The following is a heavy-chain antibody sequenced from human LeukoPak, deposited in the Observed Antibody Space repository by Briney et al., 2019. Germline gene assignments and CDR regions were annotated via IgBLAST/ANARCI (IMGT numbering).Heavy chain of an antibody. Sequence: PGGSLRLSCAASGLTFSSYEMNWVRQAPGKGLEWVSYITSSGSTIYYADSVKGRFTISRDNAKNSLYLQMNSLRADDTAVYYCAKDLAGSGSYSFDYWGQGTLVTVSS. V-gene: IGHV3-48*03. CDR1: GLTFSSYE. D-gene: IGHD1-26*01. CDR3: AKDLAGSGSYSFDY. J-gene: IGHJ4*02. CDR2: ITSSGSTI.